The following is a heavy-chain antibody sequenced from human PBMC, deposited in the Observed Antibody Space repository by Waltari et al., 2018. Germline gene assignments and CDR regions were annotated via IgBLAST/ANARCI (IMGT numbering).Heavy chain of an antibody. CDR3: ARDRSIYSNSLHYYYGMDV. D-gene: IGHD4-4*01. V-gene: IGHV4-59*01. Sequence: QVQLQESGPGLLKPSETLSLPCTVSGGSISTYDWSWIRQPTGKGLEWIGYTFYSGSTKYNPALKRRVTISLDAPKHQFSLKLSSVTAADTAVYYCARDRSIYSNSLHYYYGMDVWGQGTTVTVSS. CDR2: TFYSGST. CDR1: GGSISTYD. J-gene: IGHJ6*02.